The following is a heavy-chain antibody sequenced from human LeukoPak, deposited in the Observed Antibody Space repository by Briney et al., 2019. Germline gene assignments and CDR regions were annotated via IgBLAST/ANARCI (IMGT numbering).Heavy chain of an antibody. CDR2: ISGSGGSS. Sequence: GGSLRLSCVASGVTFSSYGMSWVRQAPGKGLEWVSVISGSGGSSYYAASVKGRFTISRDNSKNTLYLQMNSLRAEDTAVYYCAKGRAGNYYYDRSDYWGQGTLVTVSS. CDR1: GVTFSSYG. V-gene: IGHV3-23*01. D-gene: IGHD3-22*01. CDR3: AKGRAGNYYYDRSDY. J-gene: IGHJ4*02.